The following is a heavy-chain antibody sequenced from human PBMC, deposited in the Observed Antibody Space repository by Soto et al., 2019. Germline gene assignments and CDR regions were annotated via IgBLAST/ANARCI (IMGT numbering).Heavy chain of an antibody. V-gene: IGHV3-23*01. J-gene: IGHJ5*02. D-gene: IGHD2-15*01. CDR3: AKDPADVVRASNWFDP. Sequence: EVQLLESGGGLVQPGGSLRLSCAASKFTFNNYAMSWVRQAPGKGLEWVSAISGSGYHTYYADSVKGRFTISRDNSKNTLYLQMNSLRAEDTALYYCAKDPADVVRASNWFDPWGQGTLVTVSS. CDR2: ISGSGYHT. CDR1: KFTFNNYA.